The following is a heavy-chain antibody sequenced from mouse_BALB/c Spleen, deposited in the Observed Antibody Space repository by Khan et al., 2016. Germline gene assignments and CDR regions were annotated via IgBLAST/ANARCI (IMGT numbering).Heavy chain of an antibody. CDR2: INTETGEP. CDR1: GYTFTDFS. J-gene: IGHJ1*01. CDR3: AIHYYVCSLFDV. V-gene: IGHV9-2-1*01. D-gene: IGHD1-2*01. Sequence: QIQLVQSGPELKKPGETVKISCRASGYTFTDFSMHWVKQNPGKGLKWMGWINTETGEPAYADDFKGRFAFSLETSASTAYLQIKNLKNEDTATYFYAIHYYVCSLFDVWGAGTSVTVSS.